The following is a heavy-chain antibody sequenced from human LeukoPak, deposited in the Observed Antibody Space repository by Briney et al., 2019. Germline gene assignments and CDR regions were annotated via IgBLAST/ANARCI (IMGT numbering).Heavy chain of an antibody. Sequence: GGSLRLSCAASGFTFSSYAMSWVRQAPGKGLEWVSAISGSGGGTYYADSVKGRFTISRDNSKNTLYLQMNSLRAEDTAVYYCAKVANDYVWGTPDYWGQGTLVTVSS. CDR1: GFTFSSYA. V-gene: IGHV3-23*01. CDR3: AKVANDYVWGTPDY. CDR2: ISGSGGGT. D-gene: IGHD3-16*01. J-gene: IGHJ4*02.